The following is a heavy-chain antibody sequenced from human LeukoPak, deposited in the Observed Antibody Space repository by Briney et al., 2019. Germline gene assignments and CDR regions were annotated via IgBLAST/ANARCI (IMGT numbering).Heavy chain of an antibody. CDR2: ISGSGGST. CDR3: AKDLDCSSTSCYPDY. Sequence: GGSLRLSCAASGFTFSSYAMSWVRQAPGKGLEWVSAISGSGGSTYYADSVKGRFTISRDNSKNTLYLQMNSLRAEDTAVHYCAKDLDCSSTSCYPDYWGQGTLVTVSS. J-gene: IGHJ4*02. V-gene: IGHV3-23*01. CDR1: GFTFSSYA. D-gene: IGHD2-2*01.